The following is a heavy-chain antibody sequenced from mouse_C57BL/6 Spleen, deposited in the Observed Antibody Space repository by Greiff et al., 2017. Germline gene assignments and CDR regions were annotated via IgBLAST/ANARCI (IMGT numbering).Heavy chain of an antibody. Sequence: EVQGVESGGGLVQPGGSLKLSCAASGFTFSDYGMAWVRQAPRKGPEWVAFISNLAYSIYYADTVTGRFTISRENAKNTLYLEMSSLRSEDTAMYYCAKTAQATGWFAYWGQGTLVTVSA. CDR3: AKTAQATGWFAY. V-gene: IGHV5-15*01. CDR1: GFTFSDYG. J-gene: IGHJ3*01. D-gene: IGHD3-2*02. CDR2: ISNLAYSI.